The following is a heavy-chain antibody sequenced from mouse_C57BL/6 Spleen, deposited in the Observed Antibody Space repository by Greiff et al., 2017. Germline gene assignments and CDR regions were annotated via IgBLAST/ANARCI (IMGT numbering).Heavy chain of an antibody. CDR1: GYTFTDYY. Sequence: EVQLQQSGPELVKPGASVKISCKASGYTFTDYYMNWVKQSHGKSLEWIGDINPNNGGTSYNQKFKGKATLTVDKSSSTAYMELRSLTSEDSAVYYCARMNGTPWFAYWGQGTLVTVSA. D-gene: IGHD1-1*01. CDR3: ARMNGTPWFAY. J-gene: IGHJ3*01. CDR2: INPNNGGT. V-gene: IGHV1-26*01.